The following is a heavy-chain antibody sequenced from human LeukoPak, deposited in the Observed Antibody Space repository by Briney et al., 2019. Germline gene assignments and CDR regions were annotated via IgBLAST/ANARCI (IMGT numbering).Heavy chain of an antibody. CDR2: ISAYNGNT. CDR1: GGTFSSYA. Sequence: ASVKVSCKASGGTFSSYAISWVRQAPGQGLEWMGWISAYNGNTNYAQKLQGRVTMTTDTSTSTAYMELRSLRSDDTAVYYCARTGYSSGWGVYWGQGTLVTVSS. V-gene: IGHV1-18*01. D-gene: IGHD6-19*01. J-gene: IGHJ4*02. CDR3: ARTGYSSGWGVY.